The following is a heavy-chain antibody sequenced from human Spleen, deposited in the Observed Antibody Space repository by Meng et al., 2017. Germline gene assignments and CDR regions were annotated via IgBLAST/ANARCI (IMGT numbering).Heavy chain of an antibody. CDR3: ARAFSSSWLNTAYYFDY. V-gene: IGHV3-53*04. D-gene: IGHD6-13*01. CDR1: GFTVSSNY. J-gene: IGHJ4*02. CDR2: IYSGGST. Sequence: GEFLKISCAASGFTVSSNYMSWVRQAPGKGLEWVSVIYSGGSTYYADSVKGRFTISRHNSKNTLYLQMNSLRAEDTAVYYCARAFSSSWLNTAYYFDYWGQGTLVTVSS.